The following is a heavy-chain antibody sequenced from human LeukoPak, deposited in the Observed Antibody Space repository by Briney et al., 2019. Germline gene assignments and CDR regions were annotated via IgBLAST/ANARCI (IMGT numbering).Heavy chain of an antibody. J-gene: IGHJ4*02. Sequence: GSLRLSCAASGISVSNNYMTWVRQPPGKGLEWIGEINHSGSTNYNPSLKSRVTISVDTSKNQFSLKLSSVTAADTAVYYCAREWDRDIDYWGQGTLVTVSS. CDR1: GISVSNNY. V-gene: IGHV4-34*01. CDR3: AREWDRDIDY. D-gene: IGHD1-26*01. CDR2: INHSGST.